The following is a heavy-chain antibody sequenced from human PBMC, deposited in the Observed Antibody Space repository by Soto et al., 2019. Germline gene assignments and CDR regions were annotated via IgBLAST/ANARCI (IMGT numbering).Heavy chain of an antibody. V-gene: IGHV1-69*13. CDR3: ASHIVGGYYYYYYGMDV. CDR1: GGTFSSYS. Sequence: SVKVSCKASGGTFSSYSISWVRQAPGQGLEWMGGIIPIFGTANYAQKFQGRVTITADESTSTAYMELSSLRSEDTAVYYCASHIVGGYYYYYYGMDVWGQGTTVTVSS. CDR2: IIPIFGTA. J-gene: IGHJ6*02. D-gene: IGHD1-26*01.